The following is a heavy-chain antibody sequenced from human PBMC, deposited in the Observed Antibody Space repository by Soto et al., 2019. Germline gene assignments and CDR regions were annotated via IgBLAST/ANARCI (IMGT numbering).Heavy chain of an antibody. V-gene: IGHV4-30-2*01. Sequence: QLMLQESGSGLVRPSQTLSLTCTVSGDSITSGMYSWSWIRQAPGKGLEWIGNIHVTGYTAFSPSLRRRVTMSVATYRNQFSLNLNSVTAADTAVYFCARGGALRPNGHVPLDFWGQGTLVTVSS. CDR3: ARGGALRPNGHVPLDF. CDR2: IHVTGYT. J-gene: IGHJ4*02. CDR1: GDSITSGMYS. D-gene: IGHD3-16*01.